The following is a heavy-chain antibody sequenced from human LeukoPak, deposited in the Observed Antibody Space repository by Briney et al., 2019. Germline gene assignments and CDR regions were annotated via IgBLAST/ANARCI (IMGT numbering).Heavy chain of an antibody. CDR2: ITSSSSYV. D-gene: IGHD5-24*01. J-gene: IGHJ5*02. CDR3: ARGGDGYTP. Sequence: GGSLRLSCAASGFTFSRYSMHWVRQAPGKGLEWVSSITSSSSYVYYADSLKGRFTISRDNAKNSLYLQMNSLRAEDTAVYYCARGGDGYTPWGQGTLVTVSS. V-gene: IGHV3-21*01. CDR1: GFTFSRYS.